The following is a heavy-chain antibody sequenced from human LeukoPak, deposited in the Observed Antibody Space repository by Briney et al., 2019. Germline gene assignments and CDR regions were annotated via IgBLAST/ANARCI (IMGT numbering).Heavy chain of an antibody. CDR3: VRGGSGSYSPFDH. CDR2: TNSAGTST. V-gene: IGHV3-74*01. J-gene: IGHJ4*02. CDR1: GFTFTSYW. D-gene: IGHD3-10*01. Sequence: LAGGSLRLSCAVSGFTFTSYWMHWVRQAPGKGLVWVSRTNSAGTSTTYADSVQGRFTISRDNAKNTLYLQMNSLRAEDTAVYYCVRGGSGSYSPFDHWGQGTLVAVSS.